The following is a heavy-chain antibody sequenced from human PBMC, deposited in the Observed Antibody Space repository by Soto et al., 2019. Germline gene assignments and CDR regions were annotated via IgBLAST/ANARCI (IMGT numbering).Heavy chain of an antibody. CDR1: GGAISSYY. J-gene: IGHJ4*01. Sequence: SETLSLHRTGSGGAISSYYRSLFRQPPGKGLEWIGYMYHSRNTNYNPSLKNRVTISVDTSKNQFSLKLSSVTAADTAVYYCARGRTTGPRGIFDSWGQGTLVTVS. V-gene: IGHV4-59*01. D-gene: IGHD1-1*01. CDR2: MYHSRNT. CDR3: ARGRTTGPRGIFDS.